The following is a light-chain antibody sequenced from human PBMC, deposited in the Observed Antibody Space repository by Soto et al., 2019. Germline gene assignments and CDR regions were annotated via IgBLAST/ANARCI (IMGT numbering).Light chain of an antibody. J-gene: IGKJ1*01. CDR2: GAS. V-gene: IGKV1-6*01. CDR3: LQDINYPWT. CDR1: QGIGNA. Sequence: AIQMTHSQSSLSAAVGDRVTFSCRSSQGIGNALGWYRQKPGKPPKALIYGASNLQSGVPPRFSGSGSGTDFTLAISSLQPEDSATYYCLQDINYPWTFGQGTKVEIK.